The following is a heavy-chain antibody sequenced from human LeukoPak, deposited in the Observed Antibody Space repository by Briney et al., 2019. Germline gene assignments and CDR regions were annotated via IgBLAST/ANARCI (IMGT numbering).Heavy chain of an antibody. CDR2: IAYAGT. CDR3: ANRYFSEL. V-gene: IGHV3-23*01. Sequence: PGGSLRLSCAASGFTFADYAMDWVGQAPGKGLEWVSTIAYAGTFYADSVKGRFIISRDDSRSTLFLQMNSLRADDTAVYFCANRYFSELWGQGILVTVSS. J-gene: IGHJ4*02. D-gene: IGHD2/OR15-2a*01. CDR1: GFTFADYA.